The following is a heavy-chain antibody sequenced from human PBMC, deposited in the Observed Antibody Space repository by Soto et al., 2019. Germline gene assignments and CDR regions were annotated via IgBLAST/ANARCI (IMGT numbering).Heavy chain of an antibody. D-gene: IGHD3-10*01. J-gene: IGHJ4*02. V-gene: IGHV3-30*04. CDR1: GFTFSSYT. CDR2: ISNDGSAD. CDR3: AKVVYSGSGSYDS. Sequence: GGSLRLSCAASGFTFSSYTMHRVRQAPGKGLEWVAAISNDGSADWHADSVKGRFTISRDNSKNTLYLQMDSLRAEDSAVYYCAKVVYSGSGSYDSRGQGTLVTVSS.